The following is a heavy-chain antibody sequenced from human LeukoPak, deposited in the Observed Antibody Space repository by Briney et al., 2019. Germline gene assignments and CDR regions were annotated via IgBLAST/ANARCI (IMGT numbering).Heavy chain of an antibody. CDR2: IYYSGST. Sequence: SETLSLTCTVSGGSISSSSYYWGWIRQPPGKGLEWIGSIYYSGSTYYNPSLKSRVTISVDTSKNQFSLKLSSVTAADTAVYYCARVPGIAVAGTEFDYWGQGTLVTVSS. CDR3: ARVPGIAVAGTEFDY. V-gene: IGHV4-39*07. D-gene: IGHD6-19*01. J-gene: IGHJ4*02. CDR1: GGSISSSSYY.